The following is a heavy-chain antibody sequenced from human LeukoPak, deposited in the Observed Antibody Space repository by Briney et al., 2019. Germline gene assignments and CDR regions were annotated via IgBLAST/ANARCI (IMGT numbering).Heavy chain of an antibody. CDR2: IYYSGST. D-gene: IGHD3-9*01. Sequence: SETLSLTCTVSGGSISSYYWSWIRQPPGKGLEWIGYIYYSGSTNYNPSLKSRVTISVDTSKNQFSLKLSSVTAADTAVYYCARGHEYFDPDYWGQGTLVTVSS. CDR1: GGSISSYY. J-gene: IGHJ4*02. CDR3: ARGHEYFDPDY. V-gene: IGHV4-59*01.